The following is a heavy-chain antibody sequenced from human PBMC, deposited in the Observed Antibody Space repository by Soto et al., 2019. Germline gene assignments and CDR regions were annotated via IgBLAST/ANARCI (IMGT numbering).Heavy chain of an antibody. CDR2: IYYSGST. Sequence: SETLSLTCTVSGGSISSGSYYWSWIRQPPGKGLEWIGYIYYSGSTNYNPSLKSRVTISVDTSKNQFSLKLSSVTAADTAVYYCAGSAVVVITTEYYYYYGMDVWGQGTTVTVSS. D-gene: IGHD3-22*01. J-gene: IGHJ6*02. CDR3: AGSAVVVITTEYYYYYGMDV. V-gene: IGHV4-61*01. CDR1: GGSISSGSYY.